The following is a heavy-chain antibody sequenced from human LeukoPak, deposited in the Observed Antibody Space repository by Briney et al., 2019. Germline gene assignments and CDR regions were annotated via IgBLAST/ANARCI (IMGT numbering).Heavy chain of an antibody. V-gene: IGHV1-58*02. CDR2: IVVGSGNT. Sequence: SVKVSCKASGFTFTDSVMQWVRQARGQRLEWIGWIVVGSGNTNYAQKFQERVTITRDMSTSTAYMELSSLRVEDTAVYYCAKVAKYYYGSETYYFFEHWGQGTPVTASS. CDR3: AKVAKYYYGSETYYFFEH. J-gene: IGHJ4*02. CDR1: GFTFTDSV. D-gene: IGHD3-10*01.